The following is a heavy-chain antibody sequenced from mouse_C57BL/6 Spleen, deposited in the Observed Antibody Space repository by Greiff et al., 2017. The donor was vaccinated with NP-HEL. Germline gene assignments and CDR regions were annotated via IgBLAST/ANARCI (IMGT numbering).Heavy chain of an antibody. J-gene: IGHJ3*01. V-gene: IGHV5-6*01. CDR1: GFTFSSYG. Sequence: EVMLVESGGDLVKPGGSLKLSCAASGFTFSSYGMSWVRQTPDKRLEWVATISSGGSYTYYPDSVKGRFTISRDNAKNTLYLQMSSLKSEDTAMYYCATDGYLFAYWGQGTLVTVSA. CDR3: ATDGYLFAY. CDR2: ISSGGSYT. D-gene: IGHD2-3*01.